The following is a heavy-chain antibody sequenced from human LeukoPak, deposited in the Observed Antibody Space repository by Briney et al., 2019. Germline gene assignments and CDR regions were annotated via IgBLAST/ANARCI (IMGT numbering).Heavy chain of an antibody. CDR2: ISWNSGSI. Sequence: GGSLRLSCAAPGFTFDDYAMHWVRQAPGKGLEWVSGISWNSGSIVYADSVKGRFTISRDNAKNSLSLQMNSLRAEDTALYYCAKGGYGSGSYLDYWGQGTLVTVSS. V-gene: IGHV3-9*01. CDR3: AKGGYGSGSYLDY. D-gene: IGHD3-10*01. J-gene: IGHJ4*02. CDR1: GFTFDDYA.